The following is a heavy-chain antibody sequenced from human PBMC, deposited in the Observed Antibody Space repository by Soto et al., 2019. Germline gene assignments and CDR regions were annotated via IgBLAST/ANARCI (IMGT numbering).Heavy chain of an antibody. Sequence: SETLSLTCAVCGGTFSGYYWSCIRQPPGKGLEWIGEISHTGSTNYNPSLKSRVTISVDPSKNQFSLKLSSVTAADTAVYYCARELTSSWYIDYWGQGNLVTVSS. CDR2: ISHTGST. CDR3: ARELTSSWYIDY. V-gene: IGHV4-34*01. D-gene: IGHD6-13*01. J-gene: IGHJ4*02. CDR1: GGTFSGYY.